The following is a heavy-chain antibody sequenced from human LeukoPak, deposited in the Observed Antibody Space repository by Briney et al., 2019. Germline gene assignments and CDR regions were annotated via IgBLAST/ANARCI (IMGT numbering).Heavy chain of an antibody. D-gene: IGHD4-17*01. J-gene: IGHJ4*02. CDR2: ISAYNGNT. V-gene: IGHV1-18*01. CDR3: ARDAPTTVTTEPLDY. Sequence: ASVKVSCKASGYTFTSYGISWVRQAPGQGLEWMGWISAYNGNTNYAQKLQGRVTMTTDTSTSTAYMELRSLRSDDTAMYYCARDAPTTVTTEPLDYWGQGTLVTVSS. CDR1: GYTFTSYG.